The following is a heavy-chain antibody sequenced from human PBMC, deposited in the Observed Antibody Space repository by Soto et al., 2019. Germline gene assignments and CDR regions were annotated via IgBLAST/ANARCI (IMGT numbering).Heavy chain of an antibody. CDR1: GYTLRLLS. J-gene: IGHJ4*01. CDR3: AAVGTNWLQSPFDY. CDR2: FDPEDGET. D-gene: IGHD1-1*01. V-gene: IGHV1-24*01. Sequence: ASVKVSCKVSGYTLRLLSMHWVRQVQGKGLEWMGGFDPEDGETIYAQKFQGRVTMTEDTTSDTAYMELSSLRPEDTAVYYCAAVGTNWLQSPFDYWG.